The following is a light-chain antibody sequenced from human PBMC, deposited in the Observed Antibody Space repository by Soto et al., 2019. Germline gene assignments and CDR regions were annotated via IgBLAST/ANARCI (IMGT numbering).Light chain of an antibody. J-gene: IGKJ1*01. Sequence: EIVFTQSPATLSLSPGERATLSCRASQSVSSYLAWYQQKPGQAPRLLIYGASSRATGIPDRFSGSGSGTDFTLTISRLEPEDFVVYYCQQYGSSPWTFGQGTKVDIK. V-gene: IGKV3-20*01. CDR2: GAS. CDR3: QQYGSSPWT. CDR1: QSVSSY.